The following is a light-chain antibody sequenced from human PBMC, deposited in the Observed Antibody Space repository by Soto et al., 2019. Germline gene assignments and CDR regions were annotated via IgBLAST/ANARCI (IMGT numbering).Light chain of an antibody. J-gene: IGLJ1*01. CDR3: QSYDTGLLGLL. V-gene: IGLV1-40*01. CDR2: NNA. CDR1: KSNIGANYD. Sequence: HSVLTQPPSVSGAPGQRVTISCNGSKSNIGANYDVHWYQQFPRTAPKLLIFNNAIRPSGVPERFSGSKSGTSASLAITGLQTEDEADSYCQSYDTGLLGLLFGTGTKLTVL.